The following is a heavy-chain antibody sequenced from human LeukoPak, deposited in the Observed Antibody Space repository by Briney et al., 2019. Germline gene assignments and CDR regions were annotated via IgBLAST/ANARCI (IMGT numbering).Heavy chain of an antibody. D-gene: IGHD6-13*01. CDR2: IYTSGST. CDR3: ARDGYSSSWSPYYFDY. J-gene: IGHJ4*02. V-gene: IGHV4-61*02. CDR1: GGSISSGSYY. Sequence: PSQTLSLTCTVSGGSISSGSYYWSWIRQPAGKGLEWIGRIYTSGSTNYNPSLKSRVTISVDTSKNQFSLKLSSVTAADTAVYYCARDGYSSSWSPYYFDYWGQGTLVTVSS.